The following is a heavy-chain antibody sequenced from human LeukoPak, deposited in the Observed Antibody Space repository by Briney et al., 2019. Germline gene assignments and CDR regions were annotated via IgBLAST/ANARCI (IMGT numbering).Heavy chain of an antibody. CDR2: ISSSGSTI. CDR1: GFTFSSYE. J-gene: IGHJ4*02. D-gene: IGHD6-13*01. CDR3: AREGSSSWHKFKH. Sequence: PGGSLRLSCAASGFTFSSYEMNWVRQAPGKGLEWVSYISSSGSTIYYADSVKGRFTISRDNAKNSLYLQMNSLRAEDTAVYYCAREGSSSWHKFKHWGQGTLVTVSS. V-gene: IGHV3-48*03.